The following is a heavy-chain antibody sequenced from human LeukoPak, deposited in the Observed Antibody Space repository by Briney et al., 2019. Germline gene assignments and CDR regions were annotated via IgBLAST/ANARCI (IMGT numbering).Heavy chain of an antibody. Sequence: QTGGSLRLSCATSGFTFTNYLMSWVRQAPGKGLEWVANIKEDGSTKWYVDSVRGRFTISRDNAKNSLYLQMDGLRAEDTAVYYCARDRESNWYPYLDAWGQGTLVTVS. CDR2: IKEDGSTK. D-gene: IGHD6-13*01. J-gene: IGHJ4*02. CDR3: ARDRESNWYPYLDA. CDR1: GFTFTNYL. V-gene: IGHV3-7*01.